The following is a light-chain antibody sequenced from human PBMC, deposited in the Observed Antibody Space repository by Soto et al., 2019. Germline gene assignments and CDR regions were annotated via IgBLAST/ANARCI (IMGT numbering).Light chain of an antibody. CDR3: SSYTGSSYV. CDR1: SDDIGAYDY. V-gene: IGLV2-14*01. J-gene: IGLJ1*01. CDR2: AVS. Sequence: QSALTQPSSVSASPGQSISISCTGTSDDIGAYDYVSWYQQHPGKAPKLILYAVSNRPSGVSTRFSGSKSGNTASLTVSGLQAEDEANYYCSSYTGSSYVFGTGTKLTVL.